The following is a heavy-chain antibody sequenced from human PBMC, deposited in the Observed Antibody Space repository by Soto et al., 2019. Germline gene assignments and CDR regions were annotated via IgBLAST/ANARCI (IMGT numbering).Heavy chain of an antibody. CDR1: GGSISSGDYS. Sequence: QVQLQESGPGLVKPSQTLSLTCTVSGGSISSGDYSWSWIRQHPGKGLESIGYICYSGSTYYNPSLKSRVTISVDTSKNQFSLKLSSVTAADTAVYYCARDSVAPDGGAFDIWGQGTMVTVSS. CDR3: ARDSVAPDGGAFDI. J-gene: IGHJ3*02. V-gene: IGHV4-31*03. D-gene: IGHD2-15*01. CDR2: ICYSGST.